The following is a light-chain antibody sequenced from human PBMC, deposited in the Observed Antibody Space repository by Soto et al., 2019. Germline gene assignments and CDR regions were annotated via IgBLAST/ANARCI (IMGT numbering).Light chain of an antibody. CDR3: QQYGSSPS. CDR2: GAS. CDR1: QSVSSSN. Sequence: ESVLTQSPGTLSLSPGERATLSCRASQSVSSSNLAWYQQKPGQAPRLLIYGASSRATGIPDRFSGSGSGTDFTLTISRLEPEDFAVYYCQQYGSSPSFGQGTKVDI. V-gene: IGKV3-20*01. J-gene: IGKJ1*01.